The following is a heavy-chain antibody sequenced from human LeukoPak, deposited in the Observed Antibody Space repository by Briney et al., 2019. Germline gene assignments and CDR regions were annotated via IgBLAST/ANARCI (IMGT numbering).Heavy chain of an antibody. D-gene: IGHD6-13*01. CDR1: GFTFSSYG. CDR3: ARDYSSSWYFRYYYYYGMDV. Sequence: GGSLRLSCAASGFTFSSYGMHWVRQAPGKGLEWVAVISYDGSNKYYADSVKGRFTISRDNSKNTLYLQMNSLRAEDTAVYYCARDYSSSWYFRYYYYYGMDVWGQGTTVTVSS. J-gene: IGHJ6*02. CDR2: ISYDGSNK. V-gene: IGHV3-30*03.